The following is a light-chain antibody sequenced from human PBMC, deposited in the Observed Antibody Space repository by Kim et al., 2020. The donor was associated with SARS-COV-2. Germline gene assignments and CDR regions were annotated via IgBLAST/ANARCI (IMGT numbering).Light chain of an antibody. J-gene: IGKJ1*01. CDR1: QSVSSMY. CDR2: GAS. CDR3: QQYENSPWT. Sequence: IVLTQSPGTLSLSPGERATLSCRASQSVSSMYLARYQQKPGQAPRLLIYGASNRATGIPDRFSGSGSGTDFTLTISRLEPEDCAVYYCQQYENSPWTFGQGTKVDIK. V-gene: IGKV3-20*01.